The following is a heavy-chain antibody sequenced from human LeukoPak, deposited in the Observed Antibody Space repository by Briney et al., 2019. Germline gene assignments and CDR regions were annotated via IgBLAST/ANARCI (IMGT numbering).Heavy chain of an antibody. V-gene: IGHV1-69*13. CDR3: ARSTYYDILTGYYAFDY. Sequence: SVKVSCKASGGTFSSYAISWVRQAPGQGLEWMGGIIPIFGTANYAQKFQGRVTITADESTSTAYMELSSLRSEDTAVYYCARSTYYDILTGYYAFDYWGQGTLVTVSS. J-gene: IGHJ4*02. CDR1: GGTFSSYA. D-gene: IGHD3-9*01. CDR2: IIPIFGTA.